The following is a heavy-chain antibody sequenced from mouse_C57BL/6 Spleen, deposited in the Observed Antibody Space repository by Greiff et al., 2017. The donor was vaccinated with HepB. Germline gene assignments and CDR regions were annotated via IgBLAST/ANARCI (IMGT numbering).Heavy chain of an antibody. CDR1: GFTFSDYG. CDR2: ISSGSSTI. CDR3: ARDPGYGYEYYYAMDY. Sequence: EVNVVDSGGGLVKPGGSLKLSCAASGFTFSDYGMHWVRQAPEKGLEWVAYISSGSSTIYYADTVKGRFTISRDNAKNTLFLQMTSLRSEDTAMYYCARDPGYGYEYYYAMDYWGQGTSVTVSS. J-gene: IGHJ4*01. D-gene: IGHD2-2*01. V-gene: IGHV5-17*01.